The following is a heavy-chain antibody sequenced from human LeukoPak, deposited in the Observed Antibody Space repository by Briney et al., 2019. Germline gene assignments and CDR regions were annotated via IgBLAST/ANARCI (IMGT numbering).Heavy chain of an antibody. CDR3: ARTTMVRGTYYMDV. CDR2: SYYSGYT. V-gene: IGHV4-59*01. J-gene: IGHJ6*03. Sequence: SETLSLTCTVSGGSISSYYWSWIRQPPGKGLEWIGYSYYSGYTNYNPSLKSRVTISVDTSKNQFSLKLSSVISADPAVYYCARTTMVRGTYYMDVWGKGTTVTISS. CDR1: GGSISSYY. D-gene: IGHD3-10*01.